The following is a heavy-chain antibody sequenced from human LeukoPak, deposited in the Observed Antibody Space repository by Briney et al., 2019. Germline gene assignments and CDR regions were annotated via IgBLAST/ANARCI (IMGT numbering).Heavy chain of an antibody. V-gene: IGHV3-74*01. J-gene: IGHJ4*02. D-gene: IGHD3-16*01. CDR3: ARDKFHKVDY. CDR2: INSDGSST. CDR1: GFTVSSNF. Sequence: GGSLRLSCAASGFTVSSNFMSWVRQAPGKGLVWVSRINSDGSSTSYADSVKGRFTISRDNAKNTLYLQMNSLRAEDTAVYYCARDKFHKVDYWGQGTLVTVSS.